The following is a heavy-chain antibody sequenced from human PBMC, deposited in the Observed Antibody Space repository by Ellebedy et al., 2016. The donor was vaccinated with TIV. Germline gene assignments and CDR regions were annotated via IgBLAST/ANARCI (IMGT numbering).Heavy chain of an antibody. CDR2: IYYTGST. V-gene: IGHV4-59*01. CDR3: ARPGGDGNAFDI. Sequence: MPSETLSLTCTVSGGSISTYYWSWIRLPPGERLEWIGYIYYTGSTNYNPSLKSRVTISVDTSKNQFSLKLTSATAADTAMYYCARPGGDGNAFDIWGQGTMVTVSS. CDR1: GGSISTYY. J-gene: IGHJ3*02. D-gene: IGHD2-21*01.